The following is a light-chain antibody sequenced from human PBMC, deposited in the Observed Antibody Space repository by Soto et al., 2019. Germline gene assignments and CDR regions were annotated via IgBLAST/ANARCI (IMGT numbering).Light chain of an antibody. CDR2: RTS. CDR1: HSVSSSY. CDR3: QQYNNWPPIT. V-gene: IGKV3-20*01. Sequence: EIVLTQSPGTLSLSPWERATVSCRAIHSVSSSYLAWYQQKPGQAPRLLLYRTSNRATGIPDRFSGRGSGTDITLTISRLEPEDYAVYYCQQYNNWPPITFGQGTRLEI. J-gene: IGKJ5*01.